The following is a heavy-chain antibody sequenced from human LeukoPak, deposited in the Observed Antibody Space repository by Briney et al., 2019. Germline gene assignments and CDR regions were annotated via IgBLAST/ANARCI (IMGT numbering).Heavy chain of an antibody. CDR3: ARHENIVVVASATAFDY. D-gene: IGHD2-15*01. CDR2: IYYSGNT. J-gene: IGHJ4*02. V-gene: IGHV4-39*01. Sequence: PSETLSLTCSVSGGSISSSSHFWGWIRQPPGKGLEWIGSIYYSGNTYYNPSLKSRVTMSVDTSKNYFSLKVTSVTAADTAMYYCARHENIVVVASATAFDYWGQGTLVTVSS. CDR1: GGSISSSSHF.